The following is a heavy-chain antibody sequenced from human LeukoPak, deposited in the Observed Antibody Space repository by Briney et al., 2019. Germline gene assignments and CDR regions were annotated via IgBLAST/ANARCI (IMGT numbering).Heavy chain of an antibody. D-gene: IGHD3-22*01. CDR3: TRDVSDSSGCNDY. CDR1: GFTFSSYE. J-gene: IGHJ4*02. CDR2: ISSSSSTI. V-gene: IGHV3-48*03. Sequence: GGSLRLSCAASGFTFSSYEMNWVRQAPGKGLEWVSYISSSSSTIYYADSVKGRFTISRDNAKNSLYLQMNSLRAEDTAVYYCTRDVSDSSGCNDYWGQGTLVTVSS.